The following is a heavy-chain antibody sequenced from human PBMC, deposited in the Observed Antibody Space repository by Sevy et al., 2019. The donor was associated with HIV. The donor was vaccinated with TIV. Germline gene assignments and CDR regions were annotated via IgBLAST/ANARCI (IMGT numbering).Heavy chain of an antibody. V-gene: IGHV4-31*03. CDR2: IFYSGAT. Sequence: SESLSLTCSVSGVSISNGGNYWAWVRQHPGKGLEWIGSIFYSGATFYNPSLEGRLSISVDTSENLLSLRLSSVTAADTAVYFCARIFRAPYYYNTGGYYRNWGQGTQVTVSS. J-gene: IGHJ4*02. CDR3: ARIFRAPYYYNTGGYYRN. CDR1: GVSISNGGNY. D-gene: IGHD3-22*01.